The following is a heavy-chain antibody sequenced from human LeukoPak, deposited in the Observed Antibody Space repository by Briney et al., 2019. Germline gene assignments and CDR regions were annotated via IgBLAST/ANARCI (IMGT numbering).Heavy chain of an antibody. CDR3: ARGNSGGDYYYLDV. CDR2: IYRSGST. CDR1: GYSISSGSY. Sequence: SETLSLTCTVSGYSISSGSYWDWIRQPPGKGLEWIGTIYRSGSTYYSPSLNSRVTISLDTSKNQFFLRLRSVAAADTAVYYCARGNSGGDYYYLDVWGKGTTVTVSS. D-gene: IGHD6-19*01. V-gene: IGHV4-38-2*02. J-gene: IGHJ6*03.